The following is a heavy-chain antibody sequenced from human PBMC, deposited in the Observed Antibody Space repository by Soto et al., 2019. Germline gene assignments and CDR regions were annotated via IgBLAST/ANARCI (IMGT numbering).Heavy chain of an antibody. CDR2: ISGSGVST. Sequence: EVQLLESGGGLVQPGGSLRLSCAASGFTFSSYAMSWVRQAPGKGLSWVSAISGSGVSTYYADSVKGRFTISRDNSKNTLYLQMNSLRAEDTAVYYCAKEGLVGVVNGIFDYWGQGTLVTVAS. CDR3: AKEGLVGVVNGIFDY. D-gene: IGHD3-3*01. CDR1: GFTFSSYA. J-gene: IGHJ4*02. V-gene: IGHV3-23*01.